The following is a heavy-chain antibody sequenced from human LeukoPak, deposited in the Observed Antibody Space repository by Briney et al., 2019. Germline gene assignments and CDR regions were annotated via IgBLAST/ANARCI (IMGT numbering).Heavy chain of an antibody. J-gene: IGHJ4*02. Sequence: SETLSLTCTVSGGSISSSSYYWGWIRQPPGKGLEWIGSIYYSGSTYYNPSLKGRVTISVDTSKNQFSLKLSSVTAADTAVYYCARARDEYCSGGSCRNTYYFDYWGQGTLVTVSS. CDR2: IYYSGST. D-gene: IGHD2-15*01. CDR1: GGSISSSSYY. CDR3: ARARDEYCSGGSCRNTYYFDY. V-gene: IGHV4-39*07.